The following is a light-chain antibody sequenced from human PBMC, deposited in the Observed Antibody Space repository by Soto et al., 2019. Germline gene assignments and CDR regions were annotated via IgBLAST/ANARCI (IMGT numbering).Light chain of an antibody. CDR1: QSISSW. V-gene: IGKV1-5*03. CDR2: KAS. J-gene: IGKJ3*01. Sequence: DIQMTQSPSTLSASVGDRVTITCRASQSISSWLAWYQQKPGKAPKLLIYKASTLESGVPSRFSGSGSGTEFTLTISSLKPDDFATYYCQQSFTFGPGTKVDIK. CDR3: QQSFT.